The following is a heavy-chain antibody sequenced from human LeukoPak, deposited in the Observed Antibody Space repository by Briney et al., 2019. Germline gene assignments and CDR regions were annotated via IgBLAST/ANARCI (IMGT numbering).Heavy chain of an antibody. CDR2: ISWNSGSI. J-gene: IGHJ4*02. D-gene: IGHD3-3*01. Sequence: GGSLRVSCAASGFTFDDYAMHWVRQAPGKGLEWVSGISWNSGSIGYADSVKGRFTISRDNAKNSLYLQMNSLRDEDTAVYYCARDSGVDAHLDYWGQGTLVTVSS. CDR3: ARDSGVDAHLDY. CDR1: GFTFDDYA. V-gene: IGHV3-9*01.